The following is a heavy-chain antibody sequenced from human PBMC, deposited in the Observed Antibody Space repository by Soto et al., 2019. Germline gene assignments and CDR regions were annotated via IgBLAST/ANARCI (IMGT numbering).Heavy chain of an antibody. Sequence: LSLTCTVSDGSVSSGSYYWTWIRQPPGKGLEWIGYIYSSGSTLYTPSLKSRVIISVDTSMNQFSLKLSSVTAADTAVYYCARDSLALFDSWGQGTLVTVSS. J-gene: IGHJ4*02. CDR1: DGSVSSGSYY. CDR2: IYSSGST. D-gene: IGHD5-12*01. CDR3: ARDSLALFDS. V-gene: IGHV4-61*01.